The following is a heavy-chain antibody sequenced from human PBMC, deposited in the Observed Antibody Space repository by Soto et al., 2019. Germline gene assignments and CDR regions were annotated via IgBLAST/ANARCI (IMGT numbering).Heavy chain of an antibody. CDR1: GGSISSGGYS. J-gene: IGHJ4*02. CDR3: AAGGGLPWYY. Sequence: QLQLQESGSGLVKPSQTLSLTCSVSGGSISSGGYSWSWIRQPPGKGLEWIGYIYHSGSTYYNPYLKSRVTLSVSRSKIQLSLKLSSVTAADTAVYYCAAGGGLPWYYWGQGTLVTVSS. V-gene: IGHV4-30-2*01. D-gene: IGHD3-10*01. CDR2: IYHSGST.